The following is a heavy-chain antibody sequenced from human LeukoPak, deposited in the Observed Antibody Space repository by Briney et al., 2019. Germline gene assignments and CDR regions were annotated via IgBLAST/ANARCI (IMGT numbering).Heavy chain of an antibody. CDR3: ARDLGYSGYEWANGYDY. J-gene: IGHJ4*02. V-gene: IGHV4-4*07. CDR2: IYASGST. CDR1: GGSISSYY. D-gene: IGHD5-12*01. Sequence: SETLSLTCTVSGGSISSYYWSWIQQPAGKGLEWIGRIYASGSTKYNPSLKSRVTMSVDTSKNQFSLKLNSVTAADTAVYYCARDLGYSGYEWANGYDYWGQGTLVTVSS.